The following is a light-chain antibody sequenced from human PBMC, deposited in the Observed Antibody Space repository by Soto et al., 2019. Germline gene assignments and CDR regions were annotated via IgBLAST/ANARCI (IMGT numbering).Light chain of an antibody. V-gene: IGKV3-15*01. CDR3: QQYNNWPRT. J-gene: IGKJ1*01. CDR2: GAS. CDR1: QSVSSD. Sequence: EIVMTQSPATLSVSPGERATLSCRASQSVSSDLAWYHQKPGQAPRLLIYGASTRATGIPARFSGSGSGTEFTLTINSLQSEDFAVYYCQQYNNWPRTFGQGNKVEIQ.